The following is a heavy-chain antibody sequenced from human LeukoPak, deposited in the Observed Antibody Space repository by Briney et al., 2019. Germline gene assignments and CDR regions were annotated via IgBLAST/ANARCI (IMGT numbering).Heavy chain of an antibody. J-gene: IGHJ4*02. Sequence: KSSETLSLTCTVSGGSISSSSYYWGWIRQPPGKGLEWIGSIYYSGSTYYNPSLKSRVTISVDTSKNQFSLKLSSVTAADTAVYYCASFWGLRPFDYWGQGTLVTVSS. V-gene: IGHV4-39*07. D-gene: IGHD3-16*01. CDR1: GGSISSSSYY. CDR2: IYYSGST. CDR3: ASFWGLRPFDY.